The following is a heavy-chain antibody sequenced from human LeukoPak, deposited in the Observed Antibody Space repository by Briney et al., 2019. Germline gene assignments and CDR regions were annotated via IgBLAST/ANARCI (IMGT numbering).Heavy chain of an antibody. J-gene: IGHJ4*02. Sequence: GGSLRLSCAASGFTFSSYSMNWVRRAPGKGLEWVSSISSSSSYIYYADSVKGRFTISRDDAKNSLYLQMNSLRAEDTAVYYCARKTGSRDYWGQGTLVTVSS. V-gene: IGHV3-21*01. D-gene: IGHD1-26*01. CDR2: ISSSSSYI. CDR1: GFTFSSYS. CDR3: ARKTGSRDY.